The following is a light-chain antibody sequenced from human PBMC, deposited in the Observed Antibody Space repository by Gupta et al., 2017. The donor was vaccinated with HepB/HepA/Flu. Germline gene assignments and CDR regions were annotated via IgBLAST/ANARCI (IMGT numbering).Light chain of an antibody. V-gene: IGKV3-11*01. Sequence: EIVLTQSPATLSLPPGERATLSCRASQSVSSYLAWYQQKPGQAPRLLIYDASNRATGIPARFSGSGSGTDFTLTISSLEPEDFAVYYCQQRSNWPFTCGHGTKVDIK. CDR1: QSVSSY. J-gene: IGKJ3*01. CDR3: QQRSNWPFT. CDR2: DAS.